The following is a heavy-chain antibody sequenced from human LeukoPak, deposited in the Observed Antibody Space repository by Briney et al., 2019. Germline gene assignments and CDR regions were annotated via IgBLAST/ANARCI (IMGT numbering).Heavy chain of an antibody. D-gene: IGHD3-10*01. CDR2: INTDGSNT. J-gene: IGHJ6*03. V-gene: IGHV3-74*01. Sequence: GGSLRLSCAASGFTFSSYWMHWVRQAPGKGLVWVSRINTDGSNTNYADSVKGRFTISRDNAKNTLYLQMSNLRAEDTAVYYCAREAYGPDYYMDVWGKGTTVTISS. CDR3: AREAYGPDYYMDV. CDR1: GFTFSSYW.